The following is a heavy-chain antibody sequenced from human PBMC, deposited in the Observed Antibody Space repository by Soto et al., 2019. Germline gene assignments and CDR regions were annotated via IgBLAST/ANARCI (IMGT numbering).Heavy chain of an antibody. CDR2: INPNGGGT. V-gene: IGHV1-2*04. CDR1: GYTFTGYY. D-gene: IGHD3-3*01. J-gene: IGHJ4*02. CDR3: ARVATIFGVVPDY. Sequence: ASVKVSCKASGYTFTGYYIHWVRQAPGQGLEWMGWINPNGGGTNYAQKFQDWVTMTRDTSISTAYMELSRLKSDDTAVYYCARVATIFGVVPDYWGQGTLGTVSS.